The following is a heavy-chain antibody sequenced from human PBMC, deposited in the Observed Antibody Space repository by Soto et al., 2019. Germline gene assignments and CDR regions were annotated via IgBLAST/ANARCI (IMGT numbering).Heavy chain of an antibody. J-gene: IGHJ6*02. CDR3: TTMKTYYYDSSGYYYVNYGMDG. CDR2: IKSKTDGGTT. CDR1: GFTFSNAW. Sequence: PGGSLRLSCAASGFTFSNAWMNWVRQAPGKGLEWVGRIKSKTDGGTTDYAAPVKGRFTISRDDSKNTLYLQMNSLKTEDTAVYYCTTMKTYYYDSSGYYYVNYGMDGWGQGTTVTVSS. V-gene: IGHV3-15*07. D-gene: IGHD3-22*01.